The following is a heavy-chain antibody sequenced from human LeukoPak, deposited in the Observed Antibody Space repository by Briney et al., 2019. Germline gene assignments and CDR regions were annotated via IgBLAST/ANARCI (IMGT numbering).Heavy chain of an antibody. J-gene: IGHJ3*02. CDR2: IYYSGST. V-gene: IGHV4-39*01. Sequence: SETLSLTCTVSGGSISSSSYYWGWIRQPPGKGLEWIGSIYYSGSTYYNPSLKSRVPISVDTSKNQFSLKLSSVTAADTAVYYCARRSDCGGDCWAFDIWGQGTMVTVSS. D-gene: IGHD2-21*02. CDR1: GGSISSSSYY. CDR3: ARRSDCGGDCWAFDI.